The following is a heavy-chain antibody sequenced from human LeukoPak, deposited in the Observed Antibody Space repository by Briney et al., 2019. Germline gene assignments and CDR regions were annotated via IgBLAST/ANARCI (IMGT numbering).Heavy chain of an antibody. V-gene: IGHV4-59*01. CDR1: GGSISSYY. J-gene: IGHJ5*02. CDR2: IFYSGST. Sequence: PSETLSFTCTVSGGSISSYYWSWIRQPPGKGLEWIGYIFYSGSTNYSPSLKSRVTISVDTSKNQFSLKLNSVTAADTAVYYCARRDSSSWYRVGGWFDPWGQGTLVTVSS. D-gene: IGHD6-13*01. CDR3: ARRDSSSWYRVGGWFDP.